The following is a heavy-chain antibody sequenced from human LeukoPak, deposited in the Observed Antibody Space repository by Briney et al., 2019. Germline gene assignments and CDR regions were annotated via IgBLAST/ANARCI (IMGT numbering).Heavy chain of an antibody. CDR3: ARAYYYDSSGYPDAFDI. D-gene: IGHD3-22*01. CDR2: IYYSGST. V-gene: IGHV4-59*01. J-gene: IGHJ3*02. CDR1: GGSISSYY. Sequence: WETLSLTCTVSGGSISSYYWSWIRQPPGKGLELIGYIYYSGSTNYNPSLKSRLTISVDTSKNQFSLKLSSVTAADTAVYYCARAYYYDSSGYPDAFDIWGQGTMVTVSS.